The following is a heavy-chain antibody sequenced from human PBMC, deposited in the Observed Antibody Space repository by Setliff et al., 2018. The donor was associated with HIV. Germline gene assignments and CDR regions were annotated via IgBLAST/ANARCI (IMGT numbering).Heavy chain of an antibody. D-gene: IGHD1-26*01. CDR2: LDSDGTGT. Sequence: PGGSLRLSCAASGFTFTGYWMHWVRQAPGKGLVWVSHLDSDGTGTTYADSVRGRFSISRDNAKNTLYLQMNSLRAEDTAVYYCAREGGTYRTLLWGQGTLVTVSS. J-gene: IGHJ4*02. CDR1: GFTFTGYW. CDR3: AREGGTYRTLL. V-gene: IGHV3-74*01.